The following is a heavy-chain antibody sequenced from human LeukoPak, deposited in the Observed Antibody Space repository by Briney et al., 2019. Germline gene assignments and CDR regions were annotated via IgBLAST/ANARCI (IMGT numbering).Heavy chain of an antibody. CDR1: GGSFSGYY. CDR3: ARYSSGWLFDY. Sequence: SETLSLTCAVYGGSFSGYYWSWIRQPPGKGLEWIGEINHSGSTNYNPSPKSRVTISVDTSKNQFSLKLSSVTAADTAVYYCARYSSGWLFDYWGQGTLITVSS. J-gene: IGHJ4*02. D-gene: IGHD6-19*01. V-gene: IGHV4-34*01. CDR2: INHSGST.